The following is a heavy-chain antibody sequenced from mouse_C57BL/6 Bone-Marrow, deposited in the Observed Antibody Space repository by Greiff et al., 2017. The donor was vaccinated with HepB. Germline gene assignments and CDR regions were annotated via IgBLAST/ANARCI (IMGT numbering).Heavy chain of an antibody. V-gene: IGHV1-81*01. CDR3: ARDYYYGRRFAY. CDR2: IYPRSGNT. CDR1: GYTFTSYG. D-gene: IGHD1-1*01. J-gene: IGHJ3*01. Sequence: VQLQESGAELARPGASVKLSCKASGYTFTSYGISWVKQRTGQGLEWIGEIYPRSGNTYYNEKFKGKATLTADKSSSTAYMELRSLTSEDSAVYFCARDYYYGRRFAYWGPRDSGHCLC.